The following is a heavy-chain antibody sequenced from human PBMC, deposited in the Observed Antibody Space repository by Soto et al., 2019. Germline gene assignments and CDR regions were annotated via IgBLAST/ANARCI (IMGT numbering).Heavy chain of an antibody. Sequence: SGPTRVNPTLTLTLTCTFSGFSLSTSGVGVGWVRQPAGKALEWLALIYWDDDKRYSPSLKSRLTITKYTSKNQVVLTMTNMDPVDTATYYCAHRISYYDFWSGYSLPPFDYWGQGTLVTGSS. D-gene: IGHD3-3*01. CDR2: IYWDDDK. CDR3: AHRISYYDFWSGYSLPPFDY. J-gene: IGHJ4*02. CDR1: GFSLSTSGVG. V-gene: IGHV2-5*02.